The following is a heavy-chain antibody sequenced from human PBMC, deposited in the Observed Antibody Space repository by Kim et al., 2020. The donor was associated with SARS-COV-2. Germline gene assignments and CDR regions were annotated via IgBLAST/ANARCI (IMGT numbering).Heavy chain of an antibody. V-gene: IGHV3-23*01. CDR1: GFTFSSYA. J-gene: IGHJ4*02. CDR2: ISGSGGST. CDR3: AKEEGGYYDSSGYSPPD. Sequence: GGSLRLSCAASGFTFSSYAMSWVRQAPGKGLEWVSAISGSGGSTYYADSVKGRFTISRDNSKNTLYLQMNSLRAEDTAVYYCAKEEGGYYDSSGYSPPDWGQGTLVTVSS. D-gene: IGHD3-22*01.